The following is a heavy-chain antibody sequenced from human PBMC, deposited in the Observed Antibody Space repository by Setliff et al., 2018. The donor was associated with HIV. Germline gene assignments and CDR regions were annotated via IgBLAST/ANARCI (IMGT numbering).Heavy chain of an antibody. D-gene: IGHD2-21*02. V-gene: IGHV4-39*07. CDR1: GGSISTSNYY. Sequence: LSLTCTVSGGSISTSNYYWGWFRQPPGKGLEWVGNVDYTGSTYYNPSLKSRVTISVDTSKNQFSLRLNSVTAADTAVYYCARQGNIVVVTSFDYWGQGTLVTVSS. CDR3: ARQGNIVVVTSFDY. CDR2: VDYTGST. J-gene: IGHJ4*02.